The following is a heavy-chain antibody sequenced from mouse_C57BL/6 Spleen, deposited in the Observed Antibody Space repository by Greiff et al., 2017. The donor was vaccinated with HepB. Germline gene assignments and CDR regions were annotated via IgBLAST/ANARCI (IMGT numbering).Heavy chain of an antibody. CDR2: INPSSGYT. CDR3: ARLLWLRRGYFDY. D-gene: IGHD2-2*01. CDR1: GYTFTSYW. Sequence: QLQQSGAELAKPGASVKLSCKASGYTFTSYWMHWVKQRPGQGLEWIGFINPSSGYTKYNQKFKDKATLTADKSSSTAHMQLSSLTYEDSAVYYCARLLWLRRGYFDYWGQGTTLTVSS. J-gene: IGHJ2*01. V-gene: IGHV1-7*01.